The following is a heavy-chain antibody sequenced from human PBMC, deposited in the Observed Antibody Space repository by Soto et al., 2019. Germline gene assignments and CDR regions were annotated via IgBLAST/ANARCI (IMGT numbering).Heavy chain of an antibody. CDR1: GFRFSGFG. J-gene: IGHJ1*01. V-gene: IGHV3-30*04. CDR3: ARDLGGYVHLWDKSNY. D-gene: IGHD5-12*01. Sequence: QVQLVESGGGVVQPGASLTLSCAASGFRFSGFGMHWVRQAPGKGLEWVAVISFDASEKFYVDSVKGRFSISRDDSHSNVFLQMNRLRREDTCVYYCARDLGGYVHLWDKSNYWGQGTLVNVS. CDR2: ISFDASEK.